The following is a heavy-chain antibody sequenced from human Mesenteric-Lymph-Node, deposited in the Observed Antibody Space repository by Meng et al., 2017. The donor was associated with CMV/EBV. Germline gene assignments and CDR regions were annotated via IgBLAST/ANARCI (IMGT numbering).Heavy chain of an antibody. CDR2: IYYSGST. D-gene: IGHD3-3*01. Sequence: GSLRLSCIVSGGSISSSSYYWGWIRQPPGKGLEWIGSIYYSGSTYYNPSLKSRVTISVDTSKNQFSLKLRSVTAADTAVYYCARALRQYDDFWSGYYTPFDYWGQGTLVTVSS. V-gene: IGHV4-39*07. CDR1: GGSISSSSYY. J-gene: IGHJ4*02. CDR3: ARALRQYDDFWSGYYTPFDY.